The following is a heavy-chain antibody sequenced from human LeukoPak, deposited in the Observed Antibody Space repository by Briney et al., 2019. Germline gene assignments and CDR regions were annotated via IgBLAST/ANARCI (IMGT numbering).Heavy chain of an antibody. CDR1: GGSISSYY. V-gene: IGHV4-59*01. D-gene: IGHD4-17*01. J-gene: IGHJ6*03. CDR2: IYYSGST. CDR3: ARGPPPVTHRGYYSYYMDV. Sequence: SETLSLTCTVSGGSISSYYWSWIRQPPGKGLEWIGYIYYSGSTNYNPSLKSRVTISVDTSKNQFSLKLSSVTAADTAVYYCARGPPPVTHRGYYSYYMDVWGKGTTVTIPS.